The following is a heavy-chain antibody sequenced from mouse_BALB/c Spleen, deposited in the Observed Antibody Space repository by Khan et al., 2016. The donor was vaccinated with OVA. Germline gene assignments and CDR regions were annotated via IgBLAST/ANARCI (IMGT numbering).Heavy chain of an antibody. D-gene: IGHD1-1*01. CDR1: GFTFSSYG. CDR3: ATSYFYGYYFDY. Sequence: EVELVESGGGLVQPGGSRKLSCAASGFTFSSYGMHWVRQAPEKGLEWVAYISGDSNTIYYADTVKGRVTISRDNPKNTLFLRITSLMSEEPAMYYCATSYFYGYYFDYWGPGTTLTVSS. CDR2: ISGDSNTI. J-gene: IGHJ2*01. V-gene: IGHV5-17*02.